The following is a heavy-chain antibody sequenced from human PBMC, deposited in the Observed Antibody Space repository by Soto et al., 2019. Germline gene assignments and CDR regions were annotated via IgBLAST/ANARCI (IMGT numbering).Heavy chain of an antibody. CDR3: ARHRVQLWFLDV. Sequence: QLQLQESGPGLVKPSETLSLTCTVSGGSISSSSYYWGWIRQPPGKGLEWIGSIYYSGSTYYNPALKSRVNIAVDTSKNQFSLKLSSVTAADTAVYYCARHRVQLWFLDVWGKGTTVTVSS. D-gene: IGHD5-18*01. CDR1: GGSISSSSYY. J-gene: IGHJ6*04. V-gene: IGHV4-39*01. CDR2: IYYSGST.